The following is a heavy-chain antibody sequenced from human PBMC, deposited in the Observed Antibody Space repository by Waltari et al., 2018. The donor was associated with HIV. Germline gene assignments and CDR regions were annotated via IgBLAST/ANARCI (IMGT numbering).Heavy chain of an antibody. CDR1: GSSITSRYS. V-gene: IGHV4-38-2*02. Sequence: QVQLQESGPGLVQTLETLSLTCAVSGSSITSRYSWAWIRQSPGKGLEWIATIHYNGRADYNPSLGGRVLVSLDPSKNQFSLKMRYVTAADTAIYYCARDWGVTTGPFDFWGQGTQVTVSS. J-gene: IGHJ4*02. CDR2: IHYNGRA. D-gene: IGHD4-4*01. CDR3: ARDWGVTTGPFDF.